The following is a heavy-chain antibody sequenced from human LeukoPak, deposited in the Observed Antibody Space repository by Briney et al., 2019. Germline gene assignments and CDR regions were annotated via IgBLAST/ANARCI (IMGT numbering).Heavy chain of an antibody. V-gene: IGHV1-69*05. CDR3: ASGGSSSLLYYYYMDV. Sequence: VASVKVSCKASGGTFSSYAISWVRQAPGQGLEWMGGIIPIFGTANYAQKFQGRVTITTDESTSTAYMELSSLRSEDTAVYYCASGGSSSLLYYYYMDVWGKGTTVTVSS. CDR2: IIPIFGTA. CDR1: GGTFSSYA. D-gene: IGHD6-6*01. J-gene: IGHJ6*03.